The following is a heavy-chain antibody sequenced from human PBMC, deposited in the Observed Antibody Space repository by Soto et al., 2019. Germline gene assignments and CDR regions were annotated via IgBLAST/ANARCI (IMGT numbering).Heavy chain of an antibody. CDR3: AKGYRGYCSSTSCPFSDY. CDR1: GFTFSSYA. V-gene: IGHV3-23*01. CDR2: ISGSGGST. J-gene: IGHJ4*02. D-gene: IGHD2-2*01. Sequence: GGSLRLSCAASGFTFSSYAMSWVRQAPGKGLEWVSAISGSGGSTYYADSVKGRFTISRDNSKNTLYLQMNSLRAEDTAVYYCAKGYRGYCSSTSCPFSDYWGQGTLVTVSS.